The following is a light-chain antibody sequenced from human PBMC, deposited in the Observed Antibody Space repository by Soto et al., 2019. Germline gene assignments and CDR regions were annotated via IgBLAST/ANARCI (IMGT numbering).Light chain of an antibody. CDR3: QQRRNWPPIT. V-gene: IGKV3-11*01. CDR2: DAS. Sequence: EILLTQSPATLSLSSGERATLSCRASQSVRSYLAWYQQKPGQAPRLLIYDASNRATGIPARFSGSGSGTDFTLTISSLEPEDFAVYYCQQRRNWPPITFGQGTRLEI. CDR1: QSVRSY. J-gene: IGKJ5*01.